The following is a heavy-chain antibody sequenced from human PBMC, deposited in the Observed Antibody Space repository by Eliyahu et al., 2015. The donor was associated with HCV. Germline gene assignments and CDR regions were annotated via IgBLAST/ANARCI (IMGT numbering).Heavy chain of an antibody. CDR1: GFTFSTSG. J-gene: IGHJ4*02. CDR2: IRHDGGSA. D-gene: IGHD2-21*02. V-gene: IGHV3-23*04. CDR3: AKSFYGDLD. Sequence: EVQLVESGGGLVQPGGSLRLTCAASGFTFSTSGMTWVRQAPGKGPEWVSGIRHDGGSADYADSVKGRFTISRDNSKNMLYLQMSSLRAEDTAVYYCAKSFYGDLDWGQGTLVTVSS.